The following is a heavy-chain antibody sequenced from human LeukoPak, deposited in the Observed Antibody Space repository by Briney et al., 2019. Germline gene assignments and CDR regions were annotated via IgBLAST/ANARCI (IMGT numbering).Heavy chain of an antibody. D-gene: IGHD1-1*01. V-gene: IGHV3-66*01. Sequence: PGGSLRLSCAASGYTVSSNYMSWVRQAPRKGLQWVSVISSGDTTYYADSVKGRFTISRDSSKDTLYLQMNSLRAEDTAVYFCARGPRLERHGMDVWGQGTTVTVSS. CDR1: GYTVSSNY. J-gene: IGHJ6*02. CDR2: ISSGDTT. CDR3: ARGPRLERHGMDV.